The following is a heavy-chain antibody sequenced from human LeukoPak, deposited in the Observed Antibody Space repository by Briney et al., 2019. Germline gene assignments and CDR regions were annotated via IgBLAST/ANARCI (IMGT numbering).Heavy chain of an antibody. J-gene: IGHJ4*02. Sequence: GGSLRLSCAASGFTFSSYAMSWVRQAPGKGLEWVSAISDSGASTYYADSVKGRFTISRDNLKNTLYLQMNSLRGEDTAVYYCAKVPPRGDSSSWYYFDYWGQGTLVIVSS. CDR1: GFTFSSYA. CDR3: AKVPPRGDSSSWYYFDY. D-gene: IGHD6-13*01. V-gene: IGHV3-23*01. CDR2: ISDSGAST.